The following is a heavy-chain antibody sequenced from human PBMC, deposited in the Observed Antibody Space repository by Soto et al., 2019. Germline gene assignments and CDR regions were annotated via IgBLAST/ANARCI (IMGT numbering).Heavy chain of an antibody. Sequence: PSETLSLTCAVYGGSFSGYYWSWIRQPPGEGLEWIGEINHSGSTNYNPSLKSRVTISVDTSKNQFSLKLSSVTAADTAVYYCAGFRGYRYGYHNWFDPWGQRTLVTVSS. D-gene: IGHD5-18*01. CDR1: GGSFSGYY. CDR2: INHSGST. J-gene: IGHJ5*02. V-gene: IGHV4-34*01. CDR3: AGFRGYRYGYHNWFDP.